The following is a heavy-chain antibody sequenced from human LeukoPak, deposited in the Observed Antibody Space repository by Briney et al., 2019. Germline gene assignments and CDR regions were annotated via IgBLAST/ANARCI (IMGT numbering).Heavy chain of an antibody. J-gene: IGHJ5*02. Sequence: GGSLRLSCAASGFTVSSNYMSWVRQAPGKGLEWVSVIYSGGSTYYADSVKGRFTISRDNSKNTLYLQMNSLRAEDTAVYYCARTNYYGSGFDPWGQGTLVTVSS. V-gene: IGHV3-66*01. CDR1: GFTVSSNY. CDR3: ARTNYYGSGFDP. CDR2: IYSGGST. D-gene: IGHD3-10*01.